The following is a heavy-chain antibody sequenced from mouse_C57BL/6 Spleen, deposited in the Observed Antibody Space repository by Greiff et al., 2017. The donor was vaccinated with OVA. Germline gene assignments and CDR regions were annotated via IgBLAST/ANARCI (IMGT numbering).Heavy chain of an antibody. D-gene: IGHD1-1*01. CDR1: GYTFTSSW. Sequence: VQLQPSVTELVKPGASVQLSCKASGYTFTSSWMHWVKQRPGPGLAWIGNINPSNGGTNYNEKFKSKATLTVDKSSSTANRQLSRLTSEDSAVYYCARYDYGSNYAMDYWGQGTSVTVSS. CDR2: INPSNGGT. J-gene: IGHJ4*01. CDR3: ARYDYGSNYAMDY. V-gene: IGHV1-53*01.